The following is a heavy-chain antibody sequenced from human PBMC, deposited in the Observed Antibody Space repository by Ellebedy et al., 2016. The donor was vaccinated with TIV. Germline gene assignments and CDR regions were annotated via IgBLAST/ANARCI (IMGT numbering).Heavy chain of an antibody. V-gene: IGHV1-18*01. CDR3: ARDQGYCSSTSCYHGSQFDP. CDR2: ISAYNGNT. J-gene: IGHJ5*02. Sequence: ASVKVSXXASGYTFTSYGISWVRQAPGQGLEWMGWISAYNGNTNYAQKLQGRVTMTTDTSTSTAYMELRSLRSDDTAVYYCARDQGYCSSTSCYHGSQFDPWGQGTLVTVSS. D-gene: IGHD2-2*01. CDR1: GYTFTSYG.